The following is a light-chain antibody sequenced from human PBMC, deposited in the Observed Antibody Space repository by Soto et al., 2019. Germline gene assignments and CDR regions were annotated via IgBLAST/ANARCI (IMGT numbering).Light chain of an antibody. J-gene: IGLJ1*01. V-gene: IGLV2-14*01. CDR2: DVT. CDR3: SSYTSSSTLYV. CDR1: SSDVGDNNY. Sequence: QSVLTQPASVSGSPGQSITISCTGTSSDVGDNNYVSWYQQHPGKAPKLMIYDVTHRPSGISNRFSGSMSGNTASLTISGLQAEDEADYYCSSYTSSSTLYVFGSGTKLTVL.